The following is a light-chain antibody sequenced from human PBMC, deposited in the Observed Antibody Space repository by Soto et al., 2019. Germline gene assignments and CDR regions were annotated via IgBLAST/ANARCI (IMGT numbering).Light chain of an antibody. CDR2: AAS. CDR3: QQYNSYCT. Sequence: GDRVTISCRASQSISTYLNWYQQKPGKAPKVLIYAASSLQSGVPSRFSGSGSGTDFTLTISSLQPDDFATYYCQQYNSYCTFGQGTKVDIK. V-gene: IGKV1-39*01. J-gene: IGKJ2*02. CDR1: QSISTY.